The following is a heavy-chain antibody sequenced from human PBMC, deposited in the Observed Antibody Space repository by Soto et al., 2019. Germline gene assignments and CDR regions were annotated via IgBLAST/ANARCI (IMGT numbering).Heavy chain of an antibody. J-gene: IGHJ5*02. Sequence: SVKVSCKASGGTFSSYAISWVRQAPGQGLEWMGGIIPIFGTANYAQKFQGRVTITADESTSTAYMELSSLRSEDTAVYYCARDYYDSSGYYNWLDPWGQGTMVTVYS. CDR3: ARDYYDSSGYYNWLDP. CDR1: GGTFSSYA. D-gene: IGHD3-22*01. CDR2: IIPIFGTA. V-gene: IGHV1-69*13.